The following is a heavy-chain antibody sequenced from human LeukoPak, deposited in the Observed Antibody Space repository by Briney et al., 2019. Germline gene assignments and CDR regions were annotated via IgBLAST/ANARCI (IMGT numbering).Heavy chain of an antibody. CDR3: ARWAGYCRITNCYSAFDY. Sequence: SVKVSWKASGGTFSNYAISWLRQAPGQGLEWMGGITPIFATPSYAQKFQGRVTITADESTSTAYMELSGLRSEDTAVYYCARWAGYCRITNCYSAFDYWGQGTLVTVSS. V-gene: IGHV1-69*01. CDR1: GGTFSNYA. D-gene: IGHD2-2*02. J-gene: IGHJ4*02. CDR2: ITPIFATP.